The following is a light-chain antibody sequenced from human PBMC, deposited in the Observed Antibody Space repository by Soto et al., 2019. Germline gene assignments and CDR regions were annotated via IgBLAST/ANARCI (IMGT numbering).Light chain of an antibody. J-gene: IGKJ1*01. Sequence: DIQMTQSPSTLSASVGDRVTITCRASQSISSYLNWYQQKPGKAPKLLIYAASSLQSGVPSRFSGSGSGTDFTLTISSLQPEDFAVYYCLQYHYWWTFGQGTKVDIK. CDR2: AAS. CDR1: QSISSY. CDR3: LQYHYWWT. V-gene: IGKV1-39*01.